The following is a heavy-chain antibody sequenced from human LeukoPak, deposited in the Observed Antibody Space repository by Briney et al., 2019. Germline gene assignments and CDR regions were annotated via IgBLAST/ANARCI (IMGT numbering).Heavy chain of an antibody. D-gene: IGHD3-10*01. CDR2: ISSNGGST. CDR3: ARGVFSSFGDY. V-gene: IGHV3-64*01. CDR1: GFTFSSYA. Sequence: GGSLRLSCAASGFTFSSYAMHWVRQAPGKGLEYVSAISSNGGSTYYANSVKGRFTISRDNSKNTLYLQMGSLRAEDMAVYYCARGVFSSFGDYWGQGTLVTVAS. J-gene: IGHJ4*02.